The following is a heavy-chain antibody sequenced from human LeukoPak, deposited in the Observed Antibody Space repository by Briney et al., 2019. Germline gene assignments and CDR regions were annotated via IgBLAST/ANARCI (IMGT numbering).Heavy chain of an antibody. CDR2: IYTSGST. J-gene: IGHJ4*02. CDR1: GGSISSGSYY. V-gene: IGHV4-61*02. D-gene: IGHD5-18*01. Sequence: SETLSLTCTVSGGSISSGSYYWSWIRQPAGKGLEWIGRIYTSGSTNYNPSLKSRVTISVDTSKNQFSLKLSSVTAADTAVYYCAREGVGYSYAYDYWGQGTLVTVSS. CDR3: AREGVGYSYAYDY.